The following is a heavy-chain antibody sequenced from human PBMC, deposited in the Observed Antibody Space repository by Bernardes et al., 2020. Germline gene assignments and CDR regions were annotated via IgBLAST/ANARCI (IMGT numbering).Heavy chain of an antibody. CDR2: ISGSGGST. CDR3: AKPFQCSSTNCYYYYYYMDV. V-gene: IGHV3-23*01. CDR1: GFTFSSYA. J-gene: IGHJ6*03. D-gene: IGHD2-2*01. Sequence: GGSLRLSCAASGFTFSSYAMSWIRQAPGKGLEWVSAISGSGGSTYYADSVKGRFTISRDNSKNTLYLQMNSLRAEDTAVYYCAKPFQCSSTNCYYYYYYMDVWGKGTTVTVSS.